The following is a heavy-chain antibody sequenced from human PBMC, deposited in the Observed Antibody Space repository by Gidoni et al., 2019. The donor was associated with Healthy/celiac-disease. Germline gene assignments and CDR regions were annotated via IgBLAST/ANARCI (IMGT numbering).Heavy chain of an antibody. V-gene: IGHV4-30-4*01. CDR3: ARGPKYYYDSSGYYGMDY. CDR2: IYYSGST. J-gene: IGHJ4*02. D-gene: IGHD3-22*01. CDR1: GGSISSGDYY. Sequence: QVQLQESGPGLVTPSQNLSLTCTVYGGSISSGDYYWSWIRQPPGKGLEWIGYIYYSGSTYYNPSLKSRVTISVDTSKNQFSLKLSSVTAADTAVYYCARGPKYYYDSSGYYGMDYWGQGTLVTVSS.